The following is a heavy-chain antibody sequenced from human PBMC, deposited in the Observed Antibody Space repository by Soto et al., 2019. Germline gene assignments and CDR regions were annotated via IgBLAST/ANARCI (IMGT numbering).Heavy chain of an antibody. Sequence: SETLSVTCTVSDGSIIISSYYWGWIRQPPGKGLEWIGSLYYSGITYYNPSLRSRVTISVDTSKNQFSLKLSSVTAADTAVYYCERHAEYYGGYLYYFDYWGGGTRVTVS. J-gene: IGHJ4*02. CDR3: ERHAEYYGGYLYYFDY. D-gene: IGHD4-17*01. CDR2: LYYSGIT. V-gene: IGHV4-39*01. CDR1: DGSIIISSYY.